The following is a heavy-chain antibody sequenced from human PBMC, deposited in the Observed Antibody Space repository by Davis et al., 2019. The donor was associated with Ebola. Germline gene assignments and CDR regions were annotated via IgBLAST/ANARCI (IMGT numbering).Heavy chain of an antibody. CDR1: GGSISSSNW. Sequence: SETLSLTCAVSGGSISSSNWWSWVRQPPGKGLEWIGEIYHSGSTNYNPSLKSRVTISVDKSKNQFSLKLSSVTAADTAVYYCARDGTMVRGVHFDYWGQGTLVTVSS. CDR3: ARDGTMVRGVHFDY. CDR2: IYHSGST. J-gene: IGHJ4*02. V-gene: IGHV4-4*02. D-gene: IGHD3-10*01.